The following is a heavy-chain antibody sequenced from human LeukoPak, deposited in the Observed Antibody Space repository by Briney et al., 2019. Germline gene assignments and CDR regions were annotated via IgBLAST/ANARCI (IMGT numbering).Heavy chain of an antibody. CDR2: IIPIFGTA. CDR3: ARVLVMGANWFDP. J-gene: IGHJ5*02. Sequence: GASVKVSCKASGGTFSSYAISWVRQAPGQGLEWMGGIIPIFGTANYAQKFQGRVTITTDESTSTAYMELSSLRSEDTAVYYCARVLVMGANWFDPWGQGTLVTVSS. V-gene: IGHV1-69*05. D-gene: IGHD1-26*01. CDR1: GGTFSSYA.